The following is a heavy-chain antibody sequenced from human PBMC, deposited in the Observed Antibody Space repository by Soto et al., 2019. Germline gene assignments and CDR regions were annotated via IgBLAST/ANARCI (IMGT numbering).Heavy chain of an antibody. CDR2: INPNSGGT. J-gene: IGHJ4*02. Sequence: ASVKVSCTASGYTFTGYYMRWERQAPGQGLEWMGWINPNSGGTNYAQKFQGRVTMTRDTPISTAYMELSRLRSDDTAVYYCARLEKQHLAFDYWGQGTLVTVSS. D-gene: IGHD6-13*01. V-gene: IGHV1-2*02. CDR1: GYTFTGYY. CDR3: ARLEKQHLAFDY.